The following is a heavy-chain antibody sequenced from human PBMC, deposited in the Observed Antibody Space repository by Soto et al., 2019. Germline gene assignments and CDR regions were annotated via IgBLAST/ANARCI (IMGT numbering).Heavy chain of an antibody. V-gene: IGHV5-51*01. Sequence: GESLKISCKGSGYSFTSYWIGWVRQMPGKGLEWMGIIYPGDSDTRYSPSFQGQVTISADKSISTAYLQWSSLKASDTAMYYCARHALPFTVTTLANDAFDIWGQGTMVTVSS. CDR1: GYSFTSYW. CDR3: ARHALPFTVTTLANDAFDI. J-gene: IGHJ3*02. D-gene: IGHD4-17*01. CDR2: IYPGDSDT.